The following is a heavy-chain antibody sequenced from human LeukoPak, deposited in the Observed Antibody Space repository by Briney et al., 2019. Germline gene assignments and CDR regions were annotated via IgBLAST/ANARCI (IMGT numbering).Heavy chain of an antibody. J-gene: IGHJ4*02. CDR2: VSDSGGST. CDR3: AKRGVVIRVILVGFHKQAYYFDS. D-gene: IGHD3-10*01. CDR1: GITLSNYG. V-gene: IGHV3-23*01. Sequence: GGSLRLSCAVSGITLSNYGMSWVRQAPGKGLEWVAGVSDSGGSTNYADSVKGRFTISRDNAKNTLYLQMNSLRAEDTAVYFCAKRGVVIRVILVGFHKQAYYFDSWGQGALVTVSS.